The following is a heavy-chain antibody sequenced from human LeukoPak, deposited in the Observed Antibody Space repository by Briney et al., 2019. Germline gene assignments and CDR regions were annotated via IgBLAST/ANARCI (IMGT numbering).Heavy chain of an antibody. CDR1: GFSFSAHA. V-gene: IGHV3-30*10. CDR2: VSHDGRTK. D-gene: IGHD5-18*01. CDR3: ARAIMGTENLDY. J-gene: IGHJ4*02. Sequence: GGALRLSCAATGFSFSAHAMHWGRQAPGMGPEWGAVVSHDGRTKYYTDSVRGRFTISRDNSKNTFFLQLNGLRTGDTAVYYCARAIMGTENLDYWGQGTQVTVSS.